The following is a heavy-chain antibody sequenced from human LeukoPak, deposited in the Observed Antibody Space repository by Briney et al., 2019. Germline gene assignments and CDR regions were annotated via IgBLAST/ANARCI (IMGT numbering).Heavy chain of an antibody. CDR3: VKSCCSISSSYDGYDY. CDR2: ISGSGGTT. J-gene: IGHJ4*02. V-gene: IGHV3-23*01. CDR1: GFTFINAA. D-gene: IGHD2-2*01. Sequence: PGGSLRLSCAASGFTFINAAMDWVRQAPGKGLEWVSGISGSGGTTYYADSVKGRFTISRDNSKNTLYLQMNSLRAEDTAVYYCVKSCCSISSSYDGYDYWGQGSLVTVSS.